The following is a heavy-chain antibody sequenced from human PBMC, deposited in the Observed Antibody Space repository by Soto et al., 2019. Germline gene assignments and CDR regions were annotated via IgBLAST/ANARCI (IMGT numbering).Heavy chain of an antibody. J-gene: IGHJ2*01. CDR3: ARCGIPRSSWYFGL. D-gene: IGHD2-15*01. CDR1: GGSISSGDYY. V-gene: IGHV4-30-4*01. CDR2: IYYCGST. Sequence: QVQLQESGPGLVKPSQTLSLTCTDSGGSISSGDYYWSWIRQPPGKGLEWDGYIYYCGSTYYNPSLKSRVTISVDTSQNQFSLKLSSVTAADTAVYYCARCGIPRSSWYFGLWGRGTLVTVSS.